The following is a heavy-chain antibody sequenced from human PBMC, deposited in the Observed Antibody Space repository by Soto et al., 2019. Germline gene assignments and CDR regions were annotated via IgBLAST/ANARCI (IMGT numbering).Heavy chain of an antibody. CDR1: GFSLTTSGVG. CDR3: AHRVLRTVFGLVTTTAIYFDF. V-gene: IGHV2-5*02. Sequence: QITLNESGPTVVRPTETLTLTCRFSGFSLTTSGVGVGWIRQSPGKAPEWLAPIYWDDDKRYSVSLKSRLTITKDTSKNQLVLTVADLDPTDTATYYCAHRVLRTVFGLVTTTAIYFDFWGQGAPVAVSS. J-gene: IGHJ4*02. D-gene: IGHD3-3*01. CDR2: IYWDDDK.